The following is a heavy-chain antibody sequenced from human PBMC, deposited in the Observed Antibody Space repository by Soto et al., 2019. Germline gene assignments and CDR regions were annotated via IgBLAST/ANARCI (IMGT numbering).Heavy chain of an antibody. J-gene: IGHJ6*02. Sequence: GGSLRLSCAASGFTFSSYGMHWVHQAPGKGLEWVAVISYDGSNKYYADSVKGRFTISRDNSKNTLYLQMNSLRAEDTAVYYCAKDRRYSSSSYYYYYGMDVWGQGTTVTVSS. D-gene: IGHD6-13*01. CDR3: AKDRRYSSSSYYYYYGMDV. V-gene: IGHV3-30*18. CDR2: ISYDGSNK. CDR1: GFTFSSYG.